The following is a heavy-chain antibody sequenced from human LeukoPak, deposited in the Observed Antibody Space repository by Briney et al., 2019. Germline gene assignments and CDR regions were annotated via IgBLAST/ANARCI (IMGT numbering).Heavy chain of an antibody. CDR2: IYPGDSDT. CDR3: ARHVTSHKGYYYYMDV. Sequence: GESLKISCKGSGYSFTSYWIGWVRQMPGKGLEWMGIIYPGDSDTRYSPSFQGQVTISADKSISTAYLQWSSLKASDTAMYYCARHVTSHKGYYYYMDVWGKGTTVTVSS. D-gene: IGHD2-2*01. J-gene: IGHJ6*03. V-gene: IGHV5-51*01. CDR1: GYSFTSYW.